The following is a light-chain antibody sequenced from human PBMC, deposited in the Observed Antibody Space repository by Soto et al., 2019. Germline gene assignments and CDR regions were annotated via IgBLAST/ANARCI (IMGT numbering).Light chain of an antibody. V-gene: IGKV3-15*01. CDR3: QQYNNWPPLT. Sequence: EVLMTQSPATVSVSPGERATLSCRASQSISTNVAWYQQKPGQALRLLIYDASTRATGISARFSGSGSGTEFTLTISSLQSEDFAIYYCQQYNNWPPLTFGGVTKVEI. J-gene: IGKJ4*01. CDR1: QSISTN. CDR2: DAS.